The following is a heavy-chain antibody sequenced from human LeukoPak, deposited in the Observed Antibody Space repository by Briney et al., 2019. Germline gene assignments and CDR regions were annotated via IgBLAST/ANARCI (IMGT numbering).Heavy chain of an antibody. CDR2: IWYDGSNK. Sequence: GRSLRLSCAASGFTFSSYGMHWVRQAPGKGLEWVAVIWYDGSNKYYADSVKGRFTISRDNSKNTLYLQMNSLRAEDTAVYYCARDQGYYDSSGYYLFDYWGQGTLVTVSS. D-gene: IGHD3-22*01. CDR3: ARDQGYYDSSGYYLFDY. V-gene: IGHV3-33*08. CDR1: GFTFSSYG. J-gene: IGHJ4*02.